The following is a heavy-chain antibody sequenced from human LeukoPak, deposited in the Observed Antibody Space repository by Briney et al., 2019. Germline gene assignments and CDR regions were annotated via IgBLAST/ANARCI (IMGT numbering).Heavy chain of an antibody. CDR1: GFTFSSYG. D-gene: IGHD3-22*01. CDR2: ISYDGSNK. J-gene: IGHJ4*02. Sequence: PGGSLRLSCAASGFTFSSYGMHWVRQAPGKGLEWVAVISYDGSNKYYADSVKGRFTISRDNSKNTLYLQMNSLRAEDTAVYYCAKHYYDSSGPDWGQGTLVTVSS. CDR3: AKHYYDSSGPD. V-gene: IGHV3-30*18.